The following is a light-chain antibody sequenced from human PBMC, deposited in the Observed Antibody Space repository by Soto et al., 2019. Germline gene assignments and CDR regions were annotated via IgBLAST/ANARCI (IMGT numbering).Light chain of an antibody. CDR1: STDVGYYDS. Sequence: QPVLTQPRSVSGSPGQSVAISCTGSSTDVGYYDSVSWYQHHPGKAPKLLIYEVFKRPSRVPDRFSGSKSSTTASLTISGLQAEDEGDYYCCSYSGSFVVFGGGTKVTVL. CDR2: EVF. CDR3: CSYSGSFVV. V-gene: IGLV2-11*01. J-gene: IGLJ2*01.